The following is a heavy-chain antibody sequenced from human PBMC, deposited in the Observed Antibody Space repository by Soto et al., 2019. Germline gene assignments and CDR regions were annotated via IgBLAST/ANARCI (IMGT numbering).Heavy chain of an antibody. CDR2: DIPTFSIM. Sequence: HVQLVQSGAEMKKPGSSVKVSCKASGGTFTNYPIAWVRLAPGQGLEWMGGDIPTFSIMKYAQKCQDRVTFSADDSTSTAYMELSSLTSEDTAVYYCARGRRIFGVINFDTWGQGTLVTASS. J-gene: IGHJ4*02. D-gene: IGHD3-3*01. CDR3: ARGRRIFGVINFDT. CDR1: GGTFTNYP. V-gene: IGHV1-69*01.